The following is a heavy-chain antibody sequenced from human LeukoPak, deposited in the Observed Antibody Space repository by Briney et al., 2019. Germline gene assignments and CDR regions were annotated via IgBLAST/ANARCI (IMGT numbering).Heavy chain of an antibody. CDR2: INHSGST. D-gene: IGHD3-22*01. CDR1: SGSISSYY. CDR3: ARIEMIEVEKGHFDY. Sequence: SETLSLTSSVSSGSISSYYWSWIRQRPGKGLEWIGEINHSGSTNYNPSLKSRVTISVDTPKNQFSLKLSSVAAADTAVYYWARIEMIEVEKGHFDYWGQGTLVPGS. V-gene: IGHV4-59*12. J-gene: IGHJ4*02.